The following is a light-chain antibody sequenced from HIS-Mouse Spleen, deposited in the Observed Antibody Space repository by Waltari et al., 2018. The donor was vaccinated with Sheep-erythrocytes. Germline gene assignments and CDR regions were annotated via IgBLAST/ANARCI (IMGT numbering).Light chain of an antibody. Sequence: SYELTQPPSVSVSPGQTASITCPGDKLGDKYACWYQQKPGQSPVLVIYQDSKRASGYHERFSGSNSGNTATLTISGTQAMDEDDYYCQAWDSSTVVFGGGTKLTVL. CDR1: KLGDKY. CDR3: QAWDSSTVV. J-gene: IGLJ2*01. CDR2: QDS. V-gene: IGLV3-1*01.